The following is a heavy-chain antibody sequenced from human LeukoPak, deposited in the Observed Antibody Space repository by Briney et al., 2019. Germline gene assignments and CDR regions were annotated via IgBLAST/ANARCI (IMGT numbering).Heavy chain of an antibody. CDR2: INPNSGDT. J-gene: IGHJ4*02. Sequence: ASVKVSCKASGYTFTGYYMNWVRQAPGQGLEWMGWINPNSGDTNYAQKFRGRVTMTGDTSISTAYMELSRLRSDDTAVYYCASARDGYNSRSPLDYWGQGTLVTVSS. V-gene: IGHV1-2*02. CDR1: GYTFTGYY. CDR3: ASARDGYNSRSPLDY. D-gene: IGHD5-24*01.